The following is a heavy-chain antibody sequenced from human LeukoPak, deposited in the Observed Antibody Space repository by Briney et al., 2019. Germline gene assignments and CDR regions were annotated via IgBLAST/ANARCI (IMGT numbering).Heavy chain of an antibody. Sequence: PGGSLRLSCTASGFTFGDYAMSWFRQAPGKGLEWVGFIRSKAYGGTTEYAASVKGRFTISRDDSKSIAYLQMNSLKTEDTAVYYCTRLRTPYYYDSSGYYSHYYYYYYMDVWGKGTTVTVSS. V-gene: IGHV3-49*03. J-gene: IGHJ6*03. CDR1: GFTFGDYA. CDR3: TRLRTPYYYDSSGYYSHYYYYYYMDV. D-gene: IGHD3-22*01. CDR2: IRSKAYGGTT.